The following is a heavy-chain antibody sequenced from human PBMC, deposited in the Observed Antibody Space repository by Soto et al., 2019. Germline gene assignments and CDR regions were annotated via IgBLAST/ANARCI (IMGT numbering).Heavy chain of an antibody. J-gene: IGHJ6*02. Sequence: PSETLSLTCTVSGGSISGHYWIWIRQPPGEGMELIGYIFYSGSTTYNNNPSLKSRVSISVGTPKNQFYLRLSSVTAADTAVCYCAGGVYYDSSGTSYYYYYYGMDVWGQGTTVTVSS. CDR1: GGSISGHY. V-gene: IGHV4-59*11. CDR3: AGGVYYDSSGTSYYYYYYGMDV. D-gene: IGHD3-22*01. CDR2: IFYSGSTTY.